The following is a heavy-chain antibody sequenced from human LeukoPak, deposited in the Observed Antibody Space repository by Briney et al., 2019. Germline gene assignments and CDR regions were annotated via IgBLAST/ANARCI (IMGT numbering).Heavy chain of an antibody. Sequence: SETLPLTCAVYGGSFSGYYWSWIRQPPGKGLEWIGEINHSGSTNYNPSLKSRVTISVDTSKNQFSLKLSSVTAADTAVYYCARGLTTYYYGSGRSMSWFDPWGQGTLVTVSS. CDR3: ARGLTTYYYGSGRSMSWFDP. D-gene: IGHD3-10*01. J-gene: IGHJ5*02. V-gene: IGHV4-34*01. CDR1: GGSFSGYY. CDR2: INHSGST.